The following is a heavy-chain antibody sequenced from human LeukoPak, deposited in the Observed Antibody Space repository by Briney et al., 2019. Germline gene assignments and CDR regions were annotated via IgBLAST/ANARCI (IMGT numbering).Heavy chain of an antibody. CDR2: IYHSGST. CDR3: ARGAEYCSSTSCYDAFDI. D-gene: IGHD2-2*01. CDR1: GYSISSGYY. J-gene: IGHJ3*02. Sequence: PSETLSLTCAVSGYSISSGYYWGWIRQPPGKGLEWIGSIYHSGSTYYNPSLKSRVTISVDTSKNQSSLKLSSVTAADTAVYYCARGAEYCSSTSCYDAFDIWGQGTMVTVSS. V-gene: IGHV4-38-2*01.